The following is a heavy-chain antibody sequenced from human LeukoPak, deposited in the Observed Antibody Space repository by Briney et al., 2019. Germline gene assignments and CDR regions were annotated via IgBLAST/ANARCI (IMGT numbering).Heavy chain of an antibody. J-gene: IGHJ5*02. CDR3: ARESYGSGSYGWFDP. Sequence: PGGSLRLSCAASGFTFSSYAMHWVRQAPGKGLEWVAVISYDGSNKYYADSVKGRFTISRDNCKNTLYLQMNSLRAEDTAVYYCARESYGSGSYGWFDPWGQGTLVTVSS. CDR2: ISYDGSNK. V-gene: IGHV3-30-3*01. D-gene: IGHD3-10*01. CDR1: GFTFSSYA.